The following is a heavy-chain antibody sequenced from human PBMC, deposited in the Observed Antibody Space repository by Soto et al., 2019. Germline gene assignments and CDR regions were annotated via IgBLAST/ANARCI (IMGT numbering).Heavy chain of an antibody. CDR1: GFTFSHYA. D-gene: IGHD3-10*01. V-gene: IGHV3-23*01. CDR3: AKKYRSDSGTYFCEVDQ. CDR2: ISGNDGRT. Sequence: EVQLLESGGDLVQPGGSLRLSCTASGFTFSHYAMSWVRQAPGKGLEWVSTISGNDGRTYYADSVKGRFTVSRDNSKNTLYLQMNLLGAADTAVYYCAKKYRSDSGTYFCEVDQWGQGTLVTVSS. J-gene: IGHJ4*02.